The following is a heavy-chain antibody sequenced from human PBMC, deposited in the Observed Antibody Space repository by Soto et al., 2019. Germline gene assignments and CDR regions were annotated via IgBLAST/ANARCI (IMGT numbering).Heavy chain of an antibody. CDR1: GATYSTSA. CDR3: ARGGVDVVATSAFDY. J-gene: IGHJ4*02. Sequence: SVKVSCKASGATYSTSAISWVRQAPGQGLEWMGGINPILGTPDYAHKFQGRVTITADESTSTVYMELGSRRSEDTALYFCARGGVDVVATSAFDYWGQGTLVTVSS. CDR2: INPILGTP. V-gene: IGHV1-69*13. D-gene: IGHD5-12*01.